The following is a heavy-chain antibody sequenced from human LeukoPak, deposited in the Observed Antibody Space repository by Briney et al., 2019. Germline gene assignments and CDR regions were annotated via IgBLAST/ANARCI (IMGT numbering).Heavy chain of an antibody. Sequence: GGSLRLSCVASGFTVRSNYMSWVRQAPGKGPEWVSLIYPHLTTYYADTVKGRFTISRDNSKYTLYLQMNSLRAEDTAVYYCAKEGLEPYYFDYWGQGTLVTVSS. CDR3: AKEGLEPYYFDY. CDR2: IYPHLTT. J-gene: IGHJ4*02. D-gene: IGHD1-14*01. V-gene: IGHV3-53*01. CDR1: GFTVRSNY.